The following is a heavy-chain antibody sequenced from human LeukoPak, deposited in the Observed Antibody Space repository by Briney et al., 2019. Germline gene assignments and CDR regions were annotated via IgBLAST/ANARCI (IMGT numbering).Heavy chain of an antibody. V-gene: IGHV3-7*01. CDR3: ARELPGCSSGSCYHDPRHYYYYYMDV. CDR2: IKQDGSEK. D-gene: IGHD2-2*01. J-gene: IGHJ6*03. CDR1: GFTFSNYW. Sequence: PGGSLRLSCAVSGFTFSNYWMSWVRQAPGKGLEWVANIKQDGSEKYYVDSVEGRFTISRDNVKNSLYLQMNSLRAEDTAVYFCARELPGCSSGSCYHDPRHYYYYYMDVWGKGTTVTISS.